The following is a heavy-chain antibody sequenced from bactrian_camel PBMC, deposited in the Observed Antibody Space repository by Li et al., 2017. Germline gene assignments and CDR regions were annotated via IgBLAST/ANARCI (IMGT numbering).Heavy chain of an antibody. V-gene: IGHV3S53*01. Sequence: VQLVESGGGSVQSGGSLRLSCAASGDIYSTSCMGWFRQVPGEDREGVASIDSNRSTSYADSVKGRFTISLVNAKNTVYLQMNSLKPEDTAAYYCAKGPQYGVGWSQAWFAYRGQGTQVTVS. CDR2: IDSNRST. CDR3: AKGPQYGVGWSQAWFAY. CDR1: GDIYSTSC. J-gene: IGHJ6*01. D-gene: IGHD6*01.